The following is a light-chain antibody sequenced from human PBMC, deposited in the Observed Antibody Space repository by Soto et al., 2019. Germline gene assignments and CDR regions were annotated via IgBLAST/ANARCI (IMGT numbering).Light chain of an antibody. Sequence: QSVLTQPASVSGSPGQSITISCTGTNTDIGGYNWVSWYQQHPGKAPRLIIYEVTNRPSGVSDRFSGSKSDNTASLTISGLQAEDEADYYCSSYTITSTWVFGGGTKLTVL. CDR3: SSYTITSTWV. V-gene: IGLV2-14*01. CDR1: NTDIGGYNW. CDR2: EVT. J-gene: IGLJ3*02.